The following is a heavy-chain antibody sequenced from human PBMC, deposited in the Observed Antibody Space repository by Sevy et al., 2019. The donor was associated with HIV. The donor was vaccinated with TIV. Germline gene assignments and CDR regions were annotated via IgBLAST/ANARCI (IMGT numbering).Heavy chain of an antibody. CDR1: GFTFSTYA. CDR2: ISRSSTV. CDR3: AREAYYYDSREENWFDP. J-gene: IGHJ5*02. V-gene: IGHV3-48*02. D-gene: IGHD3-22*01. Sequence: GGSLRLSCEVSGFTFSTYAFHWVRKAPGKGLEWVSSISRSSTVYYADSVRGRFTISRDNGKHSLYLEMNTLRDEDTAVYYCAREAYYYDSREENWFDPWGQGTLVTVSS.